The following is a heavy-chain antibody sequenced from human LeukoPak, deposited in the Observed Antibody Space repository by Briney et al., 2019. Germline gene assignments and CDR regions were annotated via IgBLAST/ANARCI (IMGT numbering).Heavy chain of an antibody. CDR1: GFTFSNAW. J-gene: IGHJ4*01. D-gene: IGHD3-9*01. Sequence: HPGGSLRLSCVASGFTFSNAWMNWVRQAPGKGLEWVSIIHSGGTTYYADSVKGRFIISRDNSKNTVYLQMNSLRAEDTAIYYCARGILTGYYWFDYWGQGTLVTVSS. CDR2: IHSGGTT. CDR3: ARGILTGYYWFDY. V-gene: IGHV3-53*01.